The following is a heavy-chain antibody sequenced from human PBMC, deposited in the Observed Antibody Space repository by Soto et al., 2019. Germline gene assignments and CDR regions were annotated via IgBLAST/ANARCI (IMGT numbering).Heavy chain of an antibody. CDR1: GGSISSGGYY. V-gene: IGHV4-31*03. Sequence: QVQLQESGPGLVKPSQTLSLTCTVSGGSISSGGYYWSWIRQHPGKGLEWIGYIYYSGSTYYNPSLKSRVTISVDTSKNPFSLKLSSVTAADTAVYYCARDENSGYYSYFDYWGQGTLVTVSS. J-gene: IGHJ4*02. CDR2: IYYSGST. D-gene: IGHD3-22*01. CDR3: ARDENSGYYSYFDY.